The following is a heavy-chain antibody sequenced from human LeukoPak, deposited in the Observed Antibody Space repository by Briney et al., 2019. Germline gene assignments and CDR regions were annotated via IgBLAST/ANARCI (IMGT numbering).Heavy chain of an antibody. CDR3: ARGLGYDFWRGSDYYYGMDV. Sequence: SETLSLTCAVYGGSFSGYYSSWIRQPPGKGLEWIGEINHSGSTNYNPSLKSRVTISVDTSKNQFSLKLSSVTAADTAVYYCARGLGYDFWRGSDYYYGMDVWGQGTTVTVSS. CDR1: GGSFSGYY. J-gene: IGHJ6*02. CDR2: INHSGST. D-gene: IGHD3-3*01. V-gene: IGHV4-34*01.